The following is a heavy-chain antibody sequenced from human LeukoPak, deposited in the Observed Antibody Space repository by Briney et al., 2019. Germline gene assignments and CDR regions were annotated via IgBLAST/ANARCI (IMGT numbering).Heavy chain of an antibody. CDR3: ARMVIAAAGPYYYYYMDV. CDR1: GGSMSNYY. V-gene: IGHV4-59*01. Sequence: PSETLSLTCSVSGGSMSNYYWSWIRQPPGKGLEWIGYIYYSGNTHYNPSLKSRVTISVDTSKNQFSLKLSSVTAADTAVYYCARMVIAAAGPYYYYYMDVWGKGTTVTISS. J-gene: IGHJ6*03. D-gene: IGHD6-13*01. CDR2: IYYSGNT.